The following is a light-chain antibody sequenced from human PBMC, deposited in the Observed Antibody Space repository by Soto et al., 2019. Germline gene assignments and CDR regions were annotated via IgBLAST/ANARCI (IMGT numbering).Light chain of an antibody. J-gene: IGKJ1*01. CDR2: GAS. Sequence: DIQLTQSPSFLSASVGDRVTITCRASQGISSSLAWYQQKPGKAPKLLIYGASTLQSGVPSRFSGSGSGTEFTLTISSLQPEDFAIYYCQQSFNSPRTFGQGTKVDIK. CDR1: QGISSS. CDR3: QQSFNSPRT. V-gene: IGKV1-9*01.